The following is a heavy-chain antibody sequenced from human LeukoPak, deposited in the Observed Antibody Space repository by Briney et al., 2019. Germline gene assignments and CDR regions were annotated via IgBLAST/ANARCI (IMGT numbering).Heavy chain of an antibody. CDR3: ARVLTGYYFDY. V-gene: IGHV1-46*01. CDR1: GYTFTSYY. Sequence: ASVKVSCKASGYTFTSYYMHWVRQAPGQGLEWVGIINPSGGSTSYAQKFQGRVTMTRDMSTSTVYMELSSLRSEDTAVYYCARVLTGYYFDYWGQGTLVTVSS. J-gene: IGHJ4*02. CDR2: INPSGGST. D-gene: IGHD2/OR15-2a*01.